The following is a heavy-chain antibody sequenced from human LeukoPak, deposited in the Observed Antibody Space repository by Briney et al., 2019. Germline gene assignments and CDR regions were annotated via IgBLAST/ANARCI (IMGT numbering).Heavy chain of an antibody. V-gene: IGHV3-53*01. D-gene: IGHD5-12*01. J-gene: IGHJ4*02. CDR3: AKASGYDYLPSDY. CDR1: GFTVSSNY. Sequence: AGGSLRLSCAASGFTVSSNYMSWVRQAPGKGLEWVSVIYSGGSTYYADSVKGRFTISRDNSKNTLYLQMNSLRAEDTAVYYCAKASGYDYLPSDYWGQGTLVTVSS. CDR2: IYSGGST.